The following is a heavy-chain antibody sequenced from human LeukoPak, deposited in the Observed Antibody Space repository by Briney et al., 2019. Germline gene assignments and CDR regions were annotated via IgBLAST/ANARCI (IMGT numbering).Heavy chain of an antibody. Sequence: ASVTVSCTASGYTFTGYYMHWVRQAPGQAPESIGCINPNTGDTNYAQKFQGRVTMTRDTSISTAYMELSRLRSDDTAVYYCAIMITFGGVINYWGQGTLVTVSS. CDR1: GYTFTGYY. CDR3: AIMITFGGVINY. CDR2: INPNTGDT. J-gene: IGHJ4*02. V-gene: IGHV1-2*02. D-gene: IGHD3-16*02.